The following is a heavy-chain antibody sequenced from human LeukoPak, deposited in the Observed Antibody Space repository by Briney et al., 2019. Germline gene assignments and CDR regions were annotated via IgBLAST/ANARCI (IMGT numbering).Heavy chain of an antibody. J-gene: IGHJ4*02. CDR3: ARDNPDLSASPGDVVTNPVAY. Sequence: SVKVSCKASGGTFSSYTISWVQQAPGQGLEWMGRIIPILGIANYAQKFQGRVTITADKSTSTAYMELSSLRSEDTAVYYCARDNPDLSASPGDVVTNPVAYWGQGILVTVSS. CDR2: IIPILGIA. V-gene: IGHV1-69*04. CDR1: GGTFSSYT. D-gene: IGHD2-21*02.